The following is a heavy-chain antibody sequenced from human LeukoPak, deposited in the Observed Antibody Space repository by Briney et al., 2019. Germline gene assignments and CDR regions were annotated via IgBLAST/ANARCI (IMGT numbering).Heavy chain of an antibody. D-gene: IGHD6-13*01. Sequence: PGGSLRLSCAASGFTFSDHYMDWVRQAPGKGLEWVGLTRNKANSYTTEYAASVKGRFTISRDDSKNSLYLQMNSLKTEDTAVYYCAREYSSSWYYYYYYMDVWGKGTTVTVSS. CDR2: TRNKANSYTT. CDR1: GFTFSDHY. V-gene: IGHV3-72*01. J-gene: IGHJ6*03. CDR3: AREYSSSWYYYYYYMDV.